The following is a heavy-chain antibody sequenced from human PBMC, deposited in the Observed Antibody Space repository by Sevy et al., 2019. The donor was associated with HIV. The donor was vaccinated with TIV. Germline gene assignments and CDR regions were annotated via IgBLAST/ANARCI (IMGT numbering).Heavy chain of an antibody. CDR3: ASPRGIAARHDAFDI. V-gene: IGHV5-51*01. J-gene: IGHJ3*02. D-gene: IGHD6-6*01. Sequence: GESLKISCKGSGYSFTNFWIAWVRQMPGKGLEWMGIIYPDDSDTRYSPSFQGQVTISADKSISTAYLQWSSLKASDTAMYYCASPRGIAARHDAFDIWAQGTLVTVSS. CDR1: GYSFTNFW. CDR2: IYPDDSDT.